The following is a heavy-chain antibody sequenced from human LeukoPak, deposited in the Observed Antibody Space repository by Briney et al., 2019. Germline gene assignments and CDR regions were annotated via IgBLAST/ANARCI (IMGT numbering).Heavy chain of an antibody. CDR1: GFTFSTSW. CDR3: TNLGYTD. V-gene: IGHV3-7*01. Sequence: PGGSLRLSCAASGFTFSTSWMTWARQAPGKGPEWVASIKDDGSGKYYVDSVKGRFTISRDNAKNSLYLQMNSLGVEDTAVYYCTNLGYTDWGQGTLVTVSS. D-gene: IGHD5-18*01. J-gene: IGHJ4*02. CDR2: IKDDGSGK.